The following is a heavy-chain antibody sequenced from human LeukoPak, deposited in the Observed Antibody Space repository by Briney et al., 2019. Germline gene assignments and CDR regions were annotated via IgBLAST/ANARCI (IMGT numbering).Heavy chain of an antibody. Sequence: PSETLSLTCTVSGYSLSSGYYWGWIRQPPGKGLEWIGNIYHLGSTYYNPSLKSRVTMLLDTSKNQFSLKLNSVTAADTAVFYCARASWNAFDIWGQGAMVTVSS. CDR2: IYHLGST. J-gene: IGHJ3*02. V-gene: IGHV4-38-2*02. CDR1: GYSLSSGYY. CDR3: ARASWNAFDI.